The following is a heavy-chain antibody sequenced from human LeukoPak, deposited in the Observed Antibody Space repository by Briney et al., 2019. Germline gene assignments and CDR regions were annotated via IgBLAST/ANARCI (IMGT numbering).Heavy chain of an antibody. CDR3: ASAIATRLPLYTFDI. D-gene: IGHD6-6*01. J-gene: IGHJ3*02. CDR2: ISNSRNYI. V-gene: IGHV3-21*01. CDR1: GFTFSSYE. Sequence: PGGSLRLSCAASGFTFSSYEMNWVRQAPGKGLEWVSSISNSRNYIYYADSVKGRFTISRDNAKNSLYLQMNSLRVEDTAVYYCASAIATRLPLYTFDIWGQGTVVTVSS.